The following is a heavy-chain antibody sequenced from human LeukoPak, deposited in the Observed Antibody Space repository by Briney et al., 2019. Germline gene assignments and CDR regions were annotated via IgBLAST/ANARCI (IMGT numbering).Heavy chain of an antibody. CDR2: ISAYNGNT. CDR1: GYTFTGYG. CDR3: ARGLSILRYFDPNPLDAFDI. D-gene: IGHD3-9*01. J-gene: IGHJ3*02. V-gene: IGHV1-18*01. Sequence: ASVKVSCKASGYTFTGYGISWVRQAPGQGLEWMGWISAYNGNTNYAQKLQGRVTMTTDTSTSTAYMELRSLRSDDTAVYYCARGLSILRYFDPNPLDAFDIWGQGTMVTVSS.